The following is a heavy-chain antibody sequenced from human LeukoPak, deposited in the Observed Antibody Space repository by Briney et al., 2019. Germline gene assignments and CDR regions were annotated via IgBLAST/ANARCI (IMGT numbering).Heavy chain of an antibody. CDR1: GYTFTSYG. CDR3: ARSGSYYEADTFDI. CDR2: ISDYNGNT. J-gene: IGHJ3*02. V-gene: IGHV1-18*01. Sequence: GASVKVSCKASGYTFTSYGISWVRQAPGQGLEWMGWISDYNGNTNYAQKLQGRVTMTTDTSTSTAYMELRSLRSDDTAVYYCARSGSYYEADTFDIWGQGTMVTVSS. D-gene: IGHD1-26*01.